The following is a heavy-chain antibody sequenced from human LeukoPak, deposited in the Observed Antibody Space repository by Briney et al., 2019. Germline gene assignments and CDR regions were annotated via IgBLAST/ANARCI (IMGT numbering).Heavy chain of an antibody. J-gene: IGHJ6*02. Sequence: SETLSLTCGVYGGSVSGYYWNWIRQPPGKGLEWIGEINHSGSTSYNPSLKSRVTISLDTSKNQFSLKLRSVTAADTAVYYCASRGDPRSSGYYHATNYYGMDVWGQGTTVTVSS. CDR1: GGSVSGYY. CDR2: INHSGST. D-gene: IGHD3-22*01. CDR3: ASRGDPRSSGYYHATNYYGMDV. V-gene: IGHV4-34*01.